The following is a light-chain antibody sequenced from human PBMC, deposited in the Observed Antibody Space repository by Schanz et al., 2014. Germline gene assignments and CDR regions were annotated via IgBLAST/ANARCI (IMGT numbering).Light chain of an antibody. CDR3: QQRSNWPLT. CDR1: QSVSSSY. V-gene: IGKV3D-20*02. J-gene: IGKJ4*01. Sequence: IVLTQSPGTLSLSPGERATLSCRASQSVSSSYLAWYQQKPGQAPRLLIYGASRRAIGIPDRFSGSGSGTDFTLTISSLEPEDFALYYCQQRSNWPLTFGGGTKVEIK. CDR2: GAS.